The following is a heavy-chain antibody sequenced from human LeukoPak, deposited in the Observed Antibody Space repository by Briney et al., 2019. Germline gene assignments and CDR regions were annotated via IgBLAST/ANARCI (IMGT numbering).Heavy chain of an antibody. CDR2: ISGSGGST. CDR3: AKDLAVAGTSDY. Sequence: GGSLRLFCAASGFTFSSYAMSWVRQAPGKGLEWVSAISGSGGSTYYADSVKGRFTISRDNSKNTLYLQVNSLRAEDTAVYYCAKDLAVAGTSDYWGQGTLVTVSS. D-gene: IGHD6-19*01. V-gene: IGHV3-23*01. CDR1: GFTFSSYA. J-gene: IGHJ4*02.